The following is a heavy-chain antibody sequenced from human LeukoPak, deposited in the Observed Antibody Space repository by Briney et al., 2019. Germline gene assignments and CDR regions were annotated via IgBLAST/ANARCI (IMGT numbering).Heavy chain of an antibody. CDR2: IGTAGDT. V-gene: IGHV3-13*01. J-gene: IGHJ4*02. Sequence: SGGSLRLSCAASGFTFSSYDMPWVRQATGKGLEWVSAIGTAGDTYYPGSVKGRFTISRENAKNSLYLQMNSLRAGDTAVYYCARGGYCSGGSCYFDGFDYWGQGTLVTVSS. CDR3: ARGGYCSGGSCYFDGFDY. D-gene: IGHD2-15*01. CDR1: GFTFSSYD.